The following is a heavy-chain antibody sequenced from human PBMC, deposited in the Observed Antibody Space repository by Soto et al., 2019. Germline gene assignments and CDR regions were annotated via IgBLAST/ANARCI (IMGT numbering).Heavy chain of an antibody. J-gene: IGHJ6*02. D-gene: IGHD5-18*01. Sequence: SVKVSCKASGGTFSSYAISWVRQAPGQGLEWMGGIIPIFGTANSAQKFQGRVTITADESTSAAYMELSSLRSEDTAVYYCARPPDTAMDNPTRTQWDYYYGMDFWGQGTTVTVSS. CDR2: IIPIFGTA. CDR3: ARPPDTAMDNPTRTQWDYYYGMDF. V-gene: IGHV1-69*13. CDR1: GGTFSSYA.